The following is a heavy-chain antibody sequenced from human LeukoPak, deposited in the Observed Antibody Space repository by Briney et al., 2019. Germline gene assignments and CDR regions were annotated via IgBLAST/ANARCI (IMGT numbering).Heavy chain of an antibody. CDR2: MNPNSGNT. Sequence: ASVKVSCKASGYSFTNYDLNWVRQAPGQGLELMAWMNPNSGNTGYVKKFQGRVSLTKNTSISTAYMELSSLRSDDTAVYFCARQYNSGWYVHWFDLWGQGSLVTVSS. CDR1: GYSFTNYD. CDR3: ARQYNSGWYVHWFDL. D-gene: IGHD6-19*01. J-gene: IGHJ5*02. V-gene: IGHV1-8*01.